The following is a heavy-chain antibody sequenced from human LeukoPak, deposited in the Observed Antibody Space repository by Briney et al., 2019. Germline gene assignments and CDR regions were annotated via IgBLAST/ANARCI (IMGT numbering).Heavy chain of an antibody. Sequence: ASVKVSCKASGYTFTGYYMHWVRQAPEQGVEWMGWINANSGGTNYPQKFQGWVTMTTDTSISTAYMELTRLRSDDTAVYYCARSLSLILTGARENWFDPWGQGTLVTVYS. CDR2: INANSGGT. J-gene: IGHJ5*02. D-gene: IGHD3-9*01. CDR3: ARSLSLILTGARENWFDP. CDR1: GYTFTGYY. V-gene: IGHV1-2*04.